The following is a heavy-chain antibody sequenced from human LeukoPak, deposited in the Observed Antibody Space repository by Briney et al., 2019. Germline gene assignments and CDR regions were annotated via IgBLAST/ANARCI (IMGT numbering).Heavy chain of an antibody. CDR3: ASPRHPWAFDI. CDR2: IYPGDSDT. J-gene: IGHJ3*02. V-gene: IGHV5-51*01. CDR1: GYSFTNYW. Sequence: GESLKISCQGSGYSFTNYWIAWVRQMPGEGLEWMGLIYPGDSDTRYSPSFQGQVTISADKSISTAYLHWSSLKVSDTAMYYCASPRHPWAFDIWGQGTMATVSS.